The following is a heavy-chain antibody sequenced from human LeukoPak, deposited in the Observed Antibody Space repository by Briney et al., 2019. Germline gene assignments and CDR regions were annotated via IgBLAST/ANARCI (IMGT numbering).Heavy chain of an antibody. J-gene: IGHJ6*03. Sequence: SETLSLTCTVSGGSISSSSYYWGWIRQPPGKGLEWIGSIYYSGSTYYNPSLKSRVTISVDTSKNQFSLKLSSVTAADTAVYYCARVGADIYYYYYMDVWGKGTTVTVSS. CDR3: ARVGADIYYYYYMDV. D-gene: IGHD1-26*01. CDR1: GGSISSSSYY. V-gene: IGHV4-39*01. CDR2: IYYSGST.